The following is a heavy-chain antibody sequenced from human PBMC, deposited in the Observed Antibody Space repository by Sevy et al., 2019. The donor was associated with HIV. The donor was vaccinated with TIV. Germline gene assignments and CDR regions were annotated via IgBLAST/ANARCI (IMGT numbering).Heavy chain of an antibody. V-gene: IGHV3-11*01. CDR3: XXXXXXXXXXXXXXXXYYFDH. CDR2: ISSSGSSI. CDR1: GFTFSDYY. Sequence: GGSLRLSCAASGFTFSDYYMSWLRQAPGKGLEWVSYISSSGSSIYYADSVKGRFTISRDNAKNSLSLQMNSLRAEDXXXXXXXXXXXXXXXXXXXXXXYYFDHWGQGTLVTVSS. J-gene: IGHJ4*02.